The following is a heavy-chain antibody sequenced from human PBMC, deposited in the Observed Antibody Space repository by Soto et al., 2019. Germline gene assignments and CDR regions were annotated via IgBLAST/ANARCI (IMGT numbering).Heavy chain of an antibody. Sequence: QVQLQESGPGLVKPSGTLSLTCGVSGGSISSSNWWSWVRQAPGKGLEWIGEIYHDGSTYSNPSLKSRVTISVDKSKNQFSLTLRSVIAADTAVYYCARHYYYANYYYYAMDVWGQGTTVTVSS. D-gene: IGHD3-22*01. J-gene: IGHJ6*02. V-gene: IGHV4-4*02. CDR2: IYHDGST. CDR1: GGSISSSNW. CDR3: ARHYYYANYYYYAMDV.